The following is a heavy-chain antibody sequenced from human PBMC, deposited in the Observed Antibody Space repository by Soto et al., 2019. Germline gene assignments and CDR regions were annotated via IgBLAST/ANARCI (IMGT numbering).Heavy chain of an antibody. CDR2: INHSGST. CDR3: ARGLLRYFDERFDP. J-gene: IGHJ5*02. CDR1: GGSFSGYY. Sequence: LSLTCAVYGGSFSGYYWSWIRQPPGKGLEWIGEINHSGSTNYNPSLKSRVTISVDASKNQFSLKLGSVTAADTAVYYCARGLLRYFDERFDPWGEGTLVTVSS. V-gene: IGHV4-34*01. D-gene: IGHD3-9*01.